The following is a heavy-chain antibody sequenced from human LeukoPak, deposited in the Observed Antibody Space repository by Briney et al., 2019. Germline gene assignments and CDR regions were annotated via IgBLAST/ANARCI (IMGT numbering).Heavy chain of an antibody. D-gene: IGHD3-10*01. CDR2: INPYSGAT. Sequence: ASVTVSCKASGYTFTGYYIHWVRQAPGQGLEWMGWINPYSGATNYAPKFQGRVTMTRDTSISRGYMELSRVRSDDTAVYYCARQSGAGNWFDPWGQAAMVTDSS. J-gene: IGHJ5*02. CDR3: ARQSGAGNWFDP. V-gene: IGHV1-2*02. CDR1: GYTFTGYY.